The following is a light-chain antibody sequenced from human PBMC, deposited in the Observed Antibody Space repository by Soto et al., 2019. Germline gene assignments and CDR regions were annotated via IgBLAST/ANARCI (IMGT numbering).Light chain of an antibody. CDR1: SSDVGGYNY. J-gene: IGLJ3*02. CDR2: DVS. Sequence: QSVLTQPASVSGSPGQSITISCTGTSSDVGGYNYVSWYQQHPGKAPKLMIYDVSNRPSGVSNRFSGSQSGNMASLTISGLQAEDEADYYCSSYTSSSTLLVFGGGTKLTVL. V-gene: IGLV2-14*03. CDR3: SSYTSSSTLLV.